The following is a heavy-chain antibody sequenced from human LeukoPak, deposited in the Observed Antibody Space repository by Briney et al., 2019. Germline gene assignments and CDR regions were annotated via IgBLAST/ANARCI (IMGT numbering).Heavy chain of an antibody. CDR2: INPNSGGT. J-gene: IGHJ4*02. CDR1: GYTFTGYY. V-gene: IGHV1-2*02. D-gene: IGHD4-17*01. CDR3: ARERAVGYLRGYYFDY. Sequence: ASVKVSCKASGYTFTGYYMHWVRQAPGQGLEWMGWINPNSGGTNYAQKFQGRVTMSRDTSISTAYMELSRLRSDDTAVYYCARERAVGYLRGYYFDYWGQGTLATVSS.